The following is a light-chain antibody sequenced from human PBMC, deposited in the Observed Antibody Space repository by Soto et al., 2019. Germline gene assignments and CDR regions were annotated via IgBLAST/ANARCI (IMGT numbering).Light chain of an antibody. CDR2: GAS. CDR1: QSVSSN. J-gene: IGKJ4*01. CDR3: QQYNNWPPLT. Sequence: EIVMTQSPATLSVSPGERATLSCRAIQSVSSNLALYQQKPGQAPRLLIYGASNRATGIPARFSGSGSGTEFTLTISSLQSEDFAFYYCQQYNNWPPLTFGGGTKVEIK. V-gene: IGKV3-15*01.